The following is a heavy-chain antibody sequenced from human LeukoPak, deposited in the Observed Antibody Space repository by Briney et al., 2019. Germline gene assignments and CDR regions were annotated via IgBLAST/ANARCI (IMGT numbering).Heavy chain of an antibody. V-gene: IGHV4-4*02. CDR1: GDSIGSRNW. CDR3: ARVSRDSYGRLYFDY. Sequence: KPSETLSLTCAVIGDSIGSRNWWSWVRQPPGKGLQWIGEMYESGSPKYNPSLKSRVTISVDTSKNQFSLKLSSVTAADTAVYYCARVSRDSYGRLYFDYWGQGTLVTVSS. CDR2: MYESGSP. J-gene: IGHJ4*02. D-gene: IGHD5-18*01.